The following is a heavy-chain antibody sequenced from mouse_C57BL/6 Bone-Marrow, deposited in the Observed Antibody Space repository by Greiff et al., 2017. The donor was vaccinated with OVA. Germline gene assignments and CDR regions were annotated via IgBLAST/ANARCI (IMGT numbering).Heavy chain of an antibody. V-gene: IGHV5-16*01. CDR1: GFTFSDYY. J-gene: IGHJ2*01. CDR2: INYDGSST. D-gene: IGHD1-2*01. CDR3: ARDGGFIDY. Sequence: EVNVVESEGGLVQPGSSMKLSCTASGFTFSDYYMAWVRQVPEKGLEWVANINYDGSSTYYLDSLKSRFIISRDNAKNILYLQMSSLKSEDTATYYCARDGGFIDYWGQGTTLTVSS.